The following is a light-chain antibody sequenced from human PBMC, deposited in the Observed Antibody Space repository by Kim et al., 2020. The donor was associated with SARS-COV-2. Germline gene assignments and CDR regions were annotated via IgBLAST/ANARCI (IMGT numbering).Light chain of an antibody. CDR1: KLGDKY. J-gene: IGLJ1*01. CDR2: QVN. CDR3: QAWDSSTHTYV. V-gene: IGLV3-1*01. Sequence: SYELTQPPSVSVSPGQTASITCSGYKLGDKYVSWYHQKPGPSPVVVIYQVNQRPSGIPERFSGPNSGNTATLTISGTKAMDEADYYFQAWDSSTHTYV.